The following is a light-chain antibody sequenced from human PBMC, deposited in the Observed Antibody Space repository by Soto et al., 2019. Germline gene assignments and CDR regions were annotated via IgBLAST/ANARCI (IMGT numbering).Light chain of an antibody. J-gene: IGKJ2*01. V-gene: IGKV1-33*01. CDR1: QDISNY. CDR2: DAS. Sequence: DLPMAQSPSSLSASVGDRVTITCQASQDISNYLNWYQQKPGKAPKLLIYDASNLETGVPSRFSGSGSGTDFTFTISSLQPEDIATYYCQQYDNFKTFGQGTKLEIK. CDR3: QQYDNFKT.